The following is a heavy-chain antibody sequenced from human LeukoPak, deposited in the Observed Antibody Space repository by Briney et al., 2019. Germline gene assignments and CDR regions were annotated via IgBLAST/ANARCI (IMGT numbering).Heavy chain of an antibody. CDR2: INHSGST. J-gene: IGHJ4*02. Sequence: SETLSLTCAVYGGSFSGYYWSWIRQPPGKGLEWIGEINHSGSTNYNPSLKSRVTISVDTSKNQFSLKLSSVTAADTAVYYCARDPDYWGQGTLVTVSS. V-gene: IGHV4-34*01. CDR1: GGSFSGYY. CDR3: ARDPDY.